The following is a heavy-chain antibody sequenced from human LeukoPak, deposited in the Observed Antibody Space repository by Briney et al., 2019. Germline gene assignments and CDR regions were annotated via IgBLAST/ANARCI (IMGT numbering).Heavy chain of an antibody. CDR3: VGRCTSCARYFDL. D-gene: IGHD2-2*01. CDR1: GFTFTGSA. Sequence: GGSMRLSCAASGFTFTGSAMHWVRQASGKGLEWVGNIRSKVDNYATGYAASVKGRFTISRDDSQNTAYLQLNSLTTEDTAVYYCVGRCTSCARYFDLWGRGTLVTVSS. J-gene: IGHJ2*01. CDR2: IRSKVDNYAT. V-gene: IGHV3-73*01.